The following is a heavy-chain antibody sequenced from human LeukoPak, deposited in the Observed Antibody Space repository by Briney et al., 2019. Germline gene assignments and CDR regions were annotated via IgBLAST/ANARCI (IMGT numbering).Heavy chain of an antibody. CDR2: ISDGGWT. Sequence: PGGSLRLSCAASALPPSNYAMSWVRQAPGKGLEWVSSISDGGWTAYTDSVKGRFFISRENAKNSLYLQMSSMRGEDAAVYYCARDLSSSSDMPDYWGQGTLVTVSS. J-gene: IGHJ4*02. V-gene: IGHV3-23*01. CDR3: ARDLSSSSDMPDY. CDR1: ALPPSNYA. D-gene: IGHD6-6*01.